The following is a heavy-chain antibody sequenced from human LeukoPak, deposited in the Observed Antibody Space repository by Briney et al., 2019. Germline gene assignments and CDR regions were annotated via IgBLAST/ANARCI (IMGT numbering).Heavy chain of an antibody. D-gene: IGHD3-22*01. CDR3: ATRPRDSSGYYLGAFDG. CDR2: IGASGADT. Sequence: GGSLRLSCEASGFILSSYAMAWVRQAPGKGLDWVSVIGASGADTYYSDSAKGRFTVSRDNSKDTLFLHMSSLRAEDTAVYFCATRPRDSSGYYLGAFDGWGQGTTVTVSS. CDR1: GFILSSYA. V-gene: IGHV3-23*01. J-gene: IGHJ3*01.